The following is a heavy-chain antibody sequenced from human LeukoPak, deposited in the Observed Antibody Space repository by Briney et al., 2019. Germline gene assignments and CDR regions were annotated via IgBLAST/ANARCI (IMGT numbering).Heavy chain of an antibody. J-gene: IGHJ5*02. V-gene: IGHV1-69*13. CDR1: GGTFSSYA. D-gene: IGHD3-10*01. Sequence: PVKVSCKASGGTFSSYAISWVRQAPGQGLEWMGGIIPIFGTANYAQKFQGRVTITADESTSTAYMELSSLRSEDTAVYYCASGKRGSGSYYNSVWFDPWGQGTLVTVSS. CDR3: ASGKRGSGSYYNSVWFDP. CDR2: IIPIFGTA.